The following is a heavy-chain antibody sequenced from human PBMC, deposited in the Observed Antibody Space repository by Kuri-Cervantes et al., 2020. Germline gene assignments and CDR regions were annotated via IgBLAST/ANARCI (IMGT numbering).Heavy chain of an antibody. Sequence: GGSLRLSCAASGFTFSSYWMHWVRQAPGKGLVWVSRINSDGSSTSYADSVKGRFTISRDNAKNSLYLQMNSLRAEDTAVYYCARERGGRSSGYYYYYGMDVWGQGTTVTVSS. CDR1: GFTFSSYW. CDR3: ARERGGRSSGYYYYYGMDV. J-gene: IGHJ6*02. V-gene: IGHV3-74*01. CDR2: INSDGSST. D-gene: IGHD3-22*01.